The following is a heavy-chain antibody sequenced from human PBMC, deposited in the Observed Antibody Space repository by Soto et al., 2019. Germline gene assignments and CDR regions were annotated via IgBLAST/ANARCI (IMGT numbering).Heavy chain of an antibody. CDR1: GGSISSSSYY. CDR2: IYYSGST. V-gene: IGHV4-39*01. Sequence: QLQLQESGPGLVKPSETLSLTCTVSGGSISSSSYYWGWIRQPPGKGLEWIGSIYYSGSTYYNPSLKSRVTISVDMSKSQFSLKLSSVSAADSAVYYCARLIPPAGYTVTTFRNWFDPWGQGTLVTVCS. CDR3: ARLIPPAGYTVTTFRNWFDP. D-gene: IGHD4-4*01. J-gene: IGHJ5*02.